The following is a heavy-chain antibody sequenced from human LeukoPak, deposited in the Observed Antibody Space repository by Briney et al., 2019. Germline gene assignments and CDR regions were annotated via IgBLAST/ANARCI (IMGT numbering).Heavy chain of an antibody. V-gene: IGHV1-2*02. CDR3: ARDNGDYWFHY. CDR1: GYTFTGYY. D-gene: IGHD4-17*01. CDR2: INPNSGST. Sequence: ASVKVSCKASGYTFTGYYMHWVRQAPGQGLEWMGWINPNSGSTNYAQKFQGRVTMTRDTSISTAYMELTRLRSDDTAVYYCARDNGDYWFHYWGQGTLVTVSS. J-gene: IGHJ4*02.